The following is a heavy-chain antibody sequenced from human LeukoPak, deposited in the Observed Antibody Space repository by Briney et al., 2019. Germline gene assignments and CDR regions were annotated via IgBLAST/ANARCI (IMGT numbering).Heavy chain of an antibody. D-gene: IGHD5-24*01. CDR3: ARDRDGYNSFDY. CDR1: GYSFTTYG. J-gene: IGHJ4*02. Sequence: SVTVSCKASGYSFTTYGISWVRQAPGQGLEWMGGIIPIFGTANYAQKFQGRVTITADESTSTAYMELSSLRSEDTAVYYCARDRDGYNSFDYWGQGTLVTVSS. V-gene: IGHV1-69*13. CDR2: IIPIFGTA.